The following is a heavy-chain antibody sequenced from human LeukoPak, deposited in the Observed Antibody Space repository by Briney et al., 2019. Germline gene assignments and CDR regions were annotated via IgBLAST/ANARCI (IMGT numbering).Heavy chain of an antibody. CDR3: ALGTTTGRHAFYI. CDR1: GYTFTGYY. CDR2: INPNSGGT. Sequence: ASVKVSCQASGYTFTGYYMRWVRQAPGQGVEWMGRINPNSGGTNYAQKFQDRVTMTRDTSISTAYMELSRLRSDDTAVYYCALGTTTGRHAFYIWGQGTMVTVSS. D-gene: IGHD1-1*01. V-gene: IGHV1-2*06. J-gene: IGHJ3*02.